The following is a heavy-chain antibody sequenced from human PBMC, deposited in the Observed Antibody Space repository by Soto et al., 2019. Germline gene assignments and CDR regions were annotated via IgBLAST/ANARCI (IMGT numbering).Heavy chain of an antibody. CDR2: ISDYNGNT. CDR1: GHTFTSYG. Sequence: SVKVSCKASGHTFTSYGISWVRQAPGQGLEWMGWISDYNGNTNNAQKFQGRVTMTTDTSTSTAYMELRSPRSDDTAVYYCARDNELFDYWGQGTLVTVSS. CDR3: ARDNELFDY. J-gene: IGHJ4*02. D-gene: IGHD1-1*01. V-gene: IGHV1-18*01.